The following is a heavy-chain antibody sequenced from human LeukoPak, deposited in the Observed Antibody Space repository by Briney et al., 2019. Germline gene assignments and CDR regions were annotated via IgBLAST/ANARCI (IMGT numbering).Heavy chain of an antibody. Sequence: SETLSLTCTVSGGSISSYYWSWIRQPPGKGLEWIGYIYYSGSTNYNPSLKSRVTISVDTSKNQFSLKLSSVTAADTAVYYCARGEVATRFDYWGQETLVTVSS. D-gene: IGHD5-12*01. V-gene: IGHV4-59*01. CDR2: IYYSGST. CDR3: ARGEVATRFDY. CDR1: GGSISSYY. J-gene: IGHJ4*02.